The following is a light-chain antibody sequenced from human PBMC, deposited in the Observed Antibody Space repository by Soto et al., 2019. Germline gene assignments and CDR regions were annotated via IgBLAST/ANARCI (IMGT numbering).Light chain of an antibody. CDR2: EVT. V-gene: IGLV2-8*01. CDR3: RSFAGAGNPVL. Sequence: QSALTQPPSASGSLGQSVTSSCTGTSSDVGGYNYVSWHQQHPGKAPKVMIYEVTKRPPGVPDRFSGSKSGHPASLTVSGLQAEVVAYYYRRSFAGAGNPVLLGGGTPLPAL. CDR1: SSDVGGYNY. J-gene: IGLJ2*01.